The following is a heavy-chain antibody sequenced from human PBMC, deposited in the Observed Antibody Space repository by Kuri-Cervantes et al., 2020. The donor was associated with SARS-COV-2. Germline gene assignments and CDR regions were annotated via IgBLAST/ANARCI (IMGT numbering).Heavy chain of an antibody. CDR3: ARGVRFLDPKYYYFYYYMDV. CDR1: GGSFSGYY. V-gene: IGHV4-34*01. CDR2: INHGGGT. Sequence: SETLSLTCAVYGGSFSGYYWSWIRQPPGKGLEWIGEINHGGGTNYNPSLMSRVTISVDTSKNQFSLKLRSVTAADTAVYYCARGVRFLDPKYYYFYYYMDVWGKGTTVTVFS. J-gene: IGHJ6*03. D-gene: IGHD3-3*01.